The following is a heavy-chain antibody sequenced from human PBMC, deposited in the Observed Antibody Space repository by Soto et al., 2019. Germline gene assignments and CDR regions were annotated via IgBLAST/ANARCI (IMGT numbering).Heavy chain of an antibody. CDR3: AAVDCSDTNCYPQDAFDI. J-gene: IGHJ3*02. CDR2: ITSRSNYI. V-gene: IGHV3-21*01. CDR1: GFTFSTYS. D-gene: IGHD2-2*01. Sequence: GGSLRLSCAASGFTFSTYSMNWVRQAPGKGLEWVSSITSRSNYIYYSDSVKGRFTISRDNAKNSLYLQMNSLRAEDTAVYYCAAVDCSDTNCYPQDAFDIWGQGTMVTVSS.